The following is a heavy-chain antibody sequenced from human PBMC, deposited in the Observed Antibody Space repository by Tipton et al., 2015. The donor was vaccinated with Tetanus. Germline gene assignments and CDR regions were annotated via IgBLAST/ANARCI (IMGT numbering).Heavy chain of an antibody. CDR3: AGVTAQRTELYFDH. J-gene: IGHJ4*02. Sequence: TLSLTCTVSGDSVRSGDYQWNWIRQSPGKGLEWLAYISNSGRTNSNYDLKSRVTISMDRSKNQISLQLTSVTAADTAAYFCAGVTAQRTELYFDHWGQGTLVTVSS. V-gene: IGHV4-61*08. CDR1: GDSVRSGDYQ. CDR2: ISNSGRT. D-gene: IGHD6-13*01.